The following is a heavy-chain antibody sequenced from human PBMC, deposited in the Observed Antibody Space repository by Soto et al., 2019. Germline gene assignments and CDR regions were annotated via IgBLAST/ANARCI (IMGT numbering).Heavy chain of an antibody. CDR2: SSQIGST. CDR3: ARGIYSGYAYWYFDR. Sequence: SSQIGSTYYNPSLKSRVTISVDRSKNQFSLKLSSVTAADTAVYYCARGIYSGYAYWYFDRWGRGTLVTVSS. V-gene: IGHV4-30-2*01. J-gene: IGHJ2*01. D-gene: IGHD5-12*01.